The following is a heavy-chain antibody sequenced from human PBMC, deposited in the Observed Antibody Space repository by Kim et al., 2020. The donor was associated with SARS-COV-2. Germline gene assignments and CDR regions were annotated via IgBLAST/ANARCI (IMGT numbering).Heavy chain of an antibody. J-gene: IGHJ4*01. V-gene: IGHV4-34*01. CDR3: ARLCYLPRHSSSKRYYFD. CDR2: INHSGST. Sequence: SETLSLTCAVYGGSFSGYYWSWIRQPPGKGLEWIGEINHSGSTNYNPSLKSRVTISVDTSKNQFSLKLSSVTAADTAVYYCARLCYLPRHSSSKRYYFD. D-gene: IGHD6-6*01. CDR1: GGSFSGYY.